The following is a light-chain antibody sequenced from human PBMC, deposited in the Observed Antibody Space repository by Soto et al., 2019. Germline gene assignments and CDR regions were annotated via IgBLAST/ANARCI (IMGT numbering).Light chain of an antibody. CDR1: SSDLGSYNR. V-gene: IGLV2-18*02. CDR2: EVT. J-gene: IGLJ1*01. CDR3: SSYTSGSPYV. Sequence: QSVLTQPPSVSGSPGQSVIISCTGTSSDLGSYNRVSWYQQPPGTAPKLVIYEVTNRPSGVPDRFSGSKSGNTASLTISGLQAEDEADYYCSSYTSGSPYVFGTGTKLTVL.